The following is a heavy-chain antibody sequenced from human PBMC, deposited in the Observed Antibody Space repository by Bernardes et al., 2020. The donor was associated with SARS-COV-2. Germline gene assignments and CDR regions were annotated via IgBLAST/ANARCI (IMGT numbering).Heavy chain of an antibody. CDR1: GASNSSVNYY. CDR2: IYSSGTT. J-gene: IGHJ6*02. D-gene: IGHD2-21*02. CDR3: VGSSCGRDCYIGGLRSWDYGMDV. Sequence: SENLSLTLTVSGASNSSVNYYWGWLRQPPGKGLEWIGSIYSSGTTYKNPSLQSRVTKSVDTSKNQFSLRLTSVTAADTAVYYCVGSSCGRDCYIGGLRSWDYGMDVWGQGTTVTVSS. V-gene: IGHV4-39*01.